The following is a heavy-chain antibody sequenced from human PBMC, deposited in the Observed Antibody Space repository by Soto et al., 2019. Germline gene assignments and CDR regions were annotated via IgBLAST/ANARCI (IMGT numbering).Heavy chain of an antibody. V-gene: IGHV3-33*01. CDR3: ARDDYYGSGPLAGSYYYYGMDV. J-gene: IGHJ6*02. CDR2: IWYDGSNK. D-gene: IGHD3-10*01. Sequence: GGSLRLSCAASGFTFSSYGMHWVRQAPGKGLEWVAVIWYDGSNKYYADSVKGRFTISRDNSKNTLYLQMNSLRAEDTAVYYCARDDYYGSGPLAGSYYYYGMDVWGQGTTVTVSS. CDR1: GFTFSSYG.